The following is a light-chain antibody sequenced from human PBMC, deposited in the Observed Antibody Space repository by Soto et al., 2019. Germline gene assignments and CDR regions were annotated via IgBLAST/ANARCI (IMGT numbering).Light chain of an antibody. CDR2: GNT. V-gene: IGLV1-40*01. CDR3: RSSDGSRGTLV. J-gene: IGLJ3*02. Sequence: QSVLTQPPSVSGSPGQRVTISCTGSSCNIGAGYDVHWYQQHPGTAPKLLIYGNTNRPSGVADRFSGSKSGTSTSLAITGLQAAEEDDDYCRSSDGSRGTLVFGGGTKVTVL. CDR1: SCNIGAGYD.